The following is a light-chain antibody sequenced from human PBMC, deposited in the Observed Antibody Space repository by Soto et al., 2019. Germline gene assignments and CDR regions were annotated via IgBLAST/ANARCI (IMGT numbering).Light chain of an antibody. CDR2: NNN. J-gene: IGLJ3*02. Sequence: QSVLTQTPSASGTPGQTVTISCSGSRSNIGNNSVSWYQQFPGTAPKLLIYNNNQRPSAVPDRFSGSKSGTSASLAISGLQSEDEADYCCATWDDSLNARGVFGGGTKLTVL. CDR1: RSNIGNNS. CDR3: ATWDDSLNARGV. V-gene: IGLV1-44*01.